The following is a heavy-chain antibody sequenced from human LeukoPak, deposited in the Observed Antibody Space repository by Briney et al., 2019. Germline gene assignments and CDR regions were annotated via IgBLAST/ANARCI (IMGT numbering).Heavy chain of an antibody. V-gene: IGHV1-18*01. J-gene: IGHJ6*03. CDR3: ARDKYSMSSFYYYYYMDV. Sequence: RASVKVSCKASGYTFTSYGISWVRQAPGQGLEWMGWISGYNGNTNYAQKLQGRVTMTTDTSTSTAYMELKSLRSDDTAVYYCARDKYSMSSFYYYYYMDVWGKGTTVTVSS. D-gene: IGHD6-6*01. CDR2: ISGYNGNT. CDR1: GYTFTSYG.